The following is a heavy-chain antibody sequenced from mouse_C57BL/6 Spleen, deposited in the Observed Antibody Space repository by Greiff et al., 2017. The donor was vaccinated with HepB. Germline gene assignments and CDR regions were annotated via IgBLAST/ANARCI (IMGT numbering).Heavy chain of an antibody. CDR3: ARDEGGSSHD. CDR2: ISDGGSYT. V-gene: IGHV5-4*01. CDR1: GFTFSSYA. Sequence: EVKVVESGGGLVKPGGSLKLSCAASGFTFSSYAMSWVRQTPEKRLEWVATISDGGSYTYYPDNVKGRFTISRDNAKNNLYLQMSHLKSEDTAMYYCARDEGGSSHDWGQVTTLTVRS. D-gene: IGHD1-1*01. J-gene: IGHJ2*01.